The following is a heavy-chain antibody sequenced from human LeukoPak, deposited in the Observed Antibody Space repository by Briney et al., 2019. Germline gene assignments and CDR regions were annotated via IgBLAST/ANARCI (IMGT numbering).Heavy chain of an antibody. Sequence: ASVKVSCKASGYTFTGYYMHWVRQAPGQGLEWMGWINPNSGGTNYAQKFQGRVTMTRDTSISTAYMELSSLRSEDTAVYYCARASRGGSSWPYYYYYMDVWGKGTTVTVSS. CDR3: ARASRGGSSWPYYYYYMDV. CDR2: INPNSGGT. D-gene: IGHD6-13*01. CDR1: GYTFTGYY. V-gene: IGHV1-2*02. J-gene: IGHJ6*03.